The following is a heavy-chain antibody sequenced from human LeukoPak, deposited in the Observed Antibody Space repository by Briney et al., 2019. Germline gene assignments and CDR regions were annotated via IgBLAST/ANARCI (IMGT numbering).Heavy chain of an antibody. J-gene: IGHJ4*02. CDR2: IYTSGST. CDR1: GGSISNYY. D-gene: IGHD6-19*01. CDR3: ARSKQWLVRHFDY. V-gene: IGHV4-4*07. Sequence: SSETLSLTCTVSGGSISNYYWSWIRQPAGKGLEWIGRIYTSGSTNYNPSLKSRVTISVDTSKNQFSLKLSSVTAADTAVYYCARSKQWLVRHFDYWGQGTLVTVSS.